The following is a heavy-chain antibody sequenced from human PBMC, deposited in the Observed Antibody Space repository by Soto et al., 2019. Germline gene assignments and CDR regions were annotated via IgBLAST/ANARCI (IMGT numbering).Heavy chain of an antibody. CDR1: GYRNTIYG. Sequence: ASLNGSRKSSGYRNTIYGISWVRKAPGQGLEWMGWISAYNGNTNYAQKLQGRVTMTTDTSTSTAYMELRSLRSDDTAVYYCTREYSSSGWFDPWGQGTLVTVSS. D-gene: IGHD6-6*01. CDR2: ISAYNGNT. V-gene: IGHV1-18*01. CDR3: TREYSSSGWFDP. J-gene: IGHJ5*02.